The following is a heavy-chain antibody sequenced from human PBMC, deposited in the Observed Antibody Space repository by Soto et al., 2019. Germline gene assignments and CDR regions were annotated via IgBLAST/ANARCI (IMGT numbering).Heavy chain of an antibody. J-gene: IGHJ6*03. CDR2: MNPNSGNT. Sequence: GASVKVSCKASGYTFTSYDINWVRQATGQGLEWMGWMNPNSGNTGYAQKFQGRVTMTRNTSISTAYMELSSLRSEDTAVYYCARGDYGDPAYYMDVWGKGTTVTVSS. CDR1: GYTFTSYD. CDR3: ARGDYGDPAYYMDV. D-gene: IGHD4-17*01. V-gene: IGHV1-8*01.